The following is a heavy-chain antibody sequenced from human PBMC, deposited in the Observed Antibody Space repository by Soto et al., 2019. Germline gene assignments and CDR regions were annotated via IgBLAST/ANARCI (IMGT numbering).Heavy chain of an antibody. CDR2: IYYSGRT. J-gene: IGHJ4*02. D-gene: IGHD6-6*01. CDR3: ARDRSNSPDYFDY. Sequence: PSETLSLTCTVSGGSINSDAYYWSWIRQPPGKGLEWIGHIYYSGRTYYNPSLESRLTISLGTSKNQFSLRLSSVTASDTAVYYCARDRSNSPDYFDYWGRGTLVTVSS. CDR1: GGSINSDAYY. V-gene: IGHV4-30-4*01.